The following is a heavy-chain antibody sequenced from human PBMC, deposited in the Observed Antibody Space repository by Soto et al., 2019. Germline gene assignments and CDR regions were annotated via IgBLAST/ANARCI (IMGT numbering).Heavy chain of an antibody. CDR1: GYTFTGYY. J-gene: IGHJ6*02. D-gene: IGHD6-13*01. V-gene: IGHV1-2*02. CDR2: INPNSGGT. Sequence: QVQLVQSGAEVKKPGASVKVSCKASGYTFTGYYMHWVRQAPGQGLEWMGWINPNSGGTNYAQKFQGRVTMTRDTSISTAYMVLSRLRSDDTAVYYCARGEILAAALYYGMDVWGQGTTVTVSS. CDR3: ARGEILAAALYYGMDV.